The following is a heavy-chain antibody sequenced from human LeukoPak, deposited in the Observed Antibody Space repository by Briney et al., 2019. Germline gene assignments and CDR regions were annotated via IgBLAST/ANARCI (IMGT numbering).Heavy chain of an antibody. V-gene: IGHV1-69*04. D-gene: IGHD3-3*01. CDR1: GGTFSSYA. CDR2: IIPILGIA. J-gene: IGHJ6*02. CDR3: ARDRPRYDFWSGYTPS. Sequence: SVKVSCKASGGTFSSYAISWVRQAPGQGLEWMGRIIPILGIANYAQKFQGRVTITADKSTSTAYMELSSLRSVVTAVYYCARDRPRYDFWSGYTPSWGQGTTVTVSS.